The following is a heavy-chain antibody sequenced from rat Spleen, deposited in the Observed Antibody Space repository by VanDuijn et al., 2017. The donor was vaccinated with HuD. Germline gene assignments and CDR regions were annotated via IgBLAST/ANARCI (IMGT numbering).Heavy chain of an antibody. CDR3: ARRHYGYTDYFDY. D-gene: IGHD1-9*01. CDR1: GFTFSSFP. J-gene: IGHJ2*01. CDR2: ISYDGSIT. Sequence: EVQLVESGGGLVQPGRSLKLSCAASGFTFSSFPMAWVRQAPKKGLEWVAYISYDGSITYYRDSVKGRFTISRDIAHSTLYLQMDSLRSEDTATYYCARRHYGYTDYFDYWGQGVMVTVSS. V-gene: IGHV5-7*01.